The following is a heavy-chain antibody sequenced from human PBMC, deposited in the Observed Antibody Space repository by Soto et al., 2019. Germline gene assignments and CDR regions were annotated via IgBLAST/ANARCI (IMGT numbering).Heavy chain of an antibody. D-gene: IGHD2-15*01. Sequence: SETLSLTCTVSGGSISSSSYYWGWIRQPPGKGLEWIGSIYYSGSTYYNPSLKSRVTISVDTSKNQFSLKLSSVTAADTAVYYCAILPTGYCSGGSCHPETTTDYRGQATLVTGSS. CDR1: GGSISSSSYY. J-gene: IGHJ4*02. CDR2: IYYSGST. V-gene: IGHV4-39*01. CDR3: AILPTGYCSGGSCHPETTTDY.